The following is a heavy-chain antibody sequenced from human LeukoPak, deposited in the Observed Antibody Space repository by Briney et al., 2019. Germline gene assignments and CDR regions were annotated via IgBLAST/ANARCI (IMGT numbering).Heavy chain of an antibody. Sequence: GGSLRLSCAVSGFTFTSYNMNWVRQAPGKGLEWVSSITITSDYKYYADTVKGRFTISRDKAKNSLYLQMSSLRAEDTAVYYCARLRLGELWLLDYWGQGTLVTVSS. V-gene: IGHV3-21*01. CDR1: GFTFTSYN. D-gene: IGHD3-16*01. J-gene: IGHJ4*02. CDR2: ITITSDYK. CDR3: ARLRLGELWLLDY.